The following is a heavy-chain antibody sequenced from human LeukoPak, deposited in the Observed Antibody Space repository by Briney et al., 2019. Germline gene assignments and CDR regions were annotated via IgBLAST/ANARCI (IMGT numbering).Heavy chain of an antibody. J-gene: IGHJ3*02. Sequence: SETLSLTCAVYGGSFSGYYWSWIRQPPGKGLEWIGEINHSGSTNYNPSLKSRVTISVDTSKNQFSLKLSSVTAADTAVYYCARGLWFGEPNAFDIWGQGTMVTVSS. CDR2: INHSGST. V-gene: IGHV4-34*01. CDR1: GGSFSGYY. CDR3: ARGLWFGEPNAFDI. D-gene: IGHD3-10*01.